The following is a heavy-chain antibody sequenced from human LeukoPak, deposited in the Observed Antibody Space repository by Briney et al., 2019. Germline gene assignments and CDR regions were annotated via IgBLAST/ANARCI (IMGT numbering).Heavy chain of an antibody. CDR3: ARDPGYRPDAFDI. CDR1: VYSFSKYG. CDR2: IGAYSGDA. J-gene: IGHJ3*02. V-gene: IGHV1-18*01. Sequence: GASVKVSCQASVYSFSKYGISWVRQAPGQGLEWMGWIGAYSGDANYAQMFQGRVTMTTVTSTTTAYMELRSLRSDDTAVYYCARDPGYRPDAFDIWGQGTVVTVS. D-gene: IGHD5-18*01.